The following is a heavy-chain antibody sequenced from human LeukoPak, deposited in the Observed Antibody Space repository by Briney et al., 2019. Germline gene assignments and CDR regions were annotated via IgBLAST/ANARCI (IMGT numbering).Heavy chain of an antibody. CDR1: GFTVSTNY. V-gene: IGHV3-66*01. CDR3: ARDVAGKAAFDI. CDR2: IYSGGST. J-gene: IGHJ3*02. Sequence: GGSLRLSCAASGFTVSTNYMSWVRQAPGKGLEWVSVIYSGGSTNYTDSVKGRFTISRDNSKNTLFLQMNSLRAEDMAVYYCARDVAGKAAFDIWGQGTMVTVSS. D-gene: IGHD6-13*01.